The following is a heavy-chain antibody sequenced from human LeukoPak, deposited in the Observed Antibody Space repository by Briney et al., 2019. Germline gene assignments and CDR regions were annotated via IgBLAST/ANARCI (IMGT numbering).Heavy chain of an antibody. CDR1: GFGFSNFW. V-gene: IGHV3-15*01. J-gene: IGHJ4*02. CDR2: IKSKTDGGTT. Sequence: GGSLRLSCAASGFGFSNFWMSWVRQAPGKGLEWVGRIKSKTDGGTTDYAAPVKGRFTISRDDSKNTLYLQMNSLKTEDTAVYYCTTLWGYSYGFDYWGQGTLVTVSS. CDR3: TTLWGYSYGFDY. D-gene: IGHD5-18*01.